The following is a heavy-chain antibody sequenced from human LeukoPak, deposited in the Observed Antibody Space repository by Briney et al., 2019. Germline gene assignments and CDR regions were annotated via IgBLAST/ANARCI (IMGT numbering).Heavy chain of an antibody. CDR2: IYYSGRT. Sequence: PSETLSLTCTVSGGSISSSSYYWGWIRQPPGKGLEWIGSIYYSGRTYYNPSLKSRVTISVDTSKDQFSLKLSSVTAADTAVYYCARDGGHSSSWYLSYFDYWGQGTLVTVSS. J-gene: IGHJ4*02. D-gene: IGHD6-13*01. V-gene: IGHV4-39*07. CDR3: ARDGGHSSSWYLSYFDY. CDR1: GGSISSSSYY.